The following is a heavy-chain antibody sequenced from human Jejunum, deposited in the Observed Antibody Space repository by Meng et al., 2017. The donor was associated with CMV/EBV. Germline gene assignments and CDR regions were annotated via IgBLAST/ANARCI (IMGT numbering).Heavy chain of an antibody. CDR3: AKDRADFYGSGNWFDP. CDR1: GLNVSSYA. D-gene: IGHD3-10*01. Sequence: GLNVSSYALTWVRQARGKGLGWVSAISSSGGSTFYADSVKRRFTISRDNSKNALYLQMKSLRADDTAVYYCAKDRADFYGSGNWFDPWGQGTLVTVSS. V-gene: IGHV3-23*01. CDR2: ISSSGGST. J-gene: IGHJ5*02.